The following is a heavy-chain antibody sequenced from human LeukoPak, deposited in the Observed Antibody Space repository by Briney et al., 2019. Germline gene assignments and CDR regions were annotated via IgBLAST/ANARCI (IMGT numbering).Heavy chain of an antibody. CDR3: ARTPRIAAPGGDVFDI. CDR2: INTSNGDT. D-gene: IGHD6-13*01. CDR1: GYTFTSYA. Sequence: ASVKVSFKSSGYTFTSYAMHWVRQAPAQRIEWMWWINTSNGDTKYSQKFQGRVTITSDISASTGYMELSSLRSEDTAVFYCARTPRIAAPGGDVFDIWGQGTMVTVSS. J-gene: IGHJ3*02. V-gene: IGHV1-3*04.